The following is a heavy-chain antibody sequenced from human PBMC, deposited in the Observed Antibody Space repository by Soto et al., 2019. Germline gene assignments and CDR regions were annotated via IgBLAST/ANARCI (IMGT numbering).Heavy chain of an antibody. CDR3: TTGRVATYYYYGMEV. J-gene: IGHJ6*02. CDR1: GFTFSNAW. Sequence: PGGSLRLSCAASGFTFSNAWMNWVRQAPGKGLEWVGRIKSKTDGGTTDYAAPVKGRFTISRDDSKNTLYLQMNSLKTEDTAVYYCTTGRVATYYYYGMEVWGQGTTVTVSS. V-gene: IGHV3-15*07. CDR2: IKSKTDGGTT.